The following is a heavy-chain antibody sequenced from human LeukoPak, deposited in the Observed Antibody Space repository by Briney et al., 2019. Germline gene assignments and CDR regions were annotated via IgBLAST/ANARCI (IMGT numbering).Heavy chain of an antibody. Sequence: ASVKVSCNASGYTFTNYYMHWVRQAPGQGLEWMGIINPSGGTTNYAQKFQGRITMTRDTSTSAVYVELTSLRSEDTAVYYCATIEAAGSSFDYWGQGTLVTVSS. J-gene: IGHJ4*02. CDR2: INPSGGTT. CDR1: GYTFTNYY. D-gene: IGHD6-13*01. CDR3: ATIEAAGSSFDY. V-gene: IGHV1-46*01.